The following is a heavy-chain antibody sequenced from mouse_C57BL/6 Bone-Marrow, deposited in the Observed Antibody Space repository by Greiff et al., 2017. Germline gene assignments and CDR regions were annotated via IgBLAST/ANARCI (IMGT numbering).Heavy chain of an antibody. CDR1: GYTFTSYW. J-gene: IGHJ3*01. Sequence: QVQLQQPGAELVKPGASVKMSCKASGYTFTSYWITWVKQRPGQGLEWIGDIYPGSGSTNYNEKFKSQATLTVDTSSSTAYMQLSSLTSEDSAVYYCARESLLYGAWFAYWGQGTLVTVSA. D-gene: IGHD2-12*01. CDR3: ARESLLYGAWFAY. CDR2: IYPGSGST. V-gene: IGHV1-55*01.